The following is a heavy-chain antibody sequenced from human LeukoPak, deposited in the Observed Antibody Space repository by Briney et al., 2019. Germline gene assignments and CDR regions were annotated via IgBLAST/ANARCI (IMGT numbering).Heavy chain of an antibody. CDR1: GGSISNYY. J-gene: IGHJ5*02. D-gene: IGHD3-10*01. CDR2: IYYSGST. CDR3: ARDYYGSGNYFPFDP. V-gene: IGHV4-59*01. Sequence: SETLSLTCTVSGGSISNYYWSWIRQPPGKRLEWIGYIYYSGSTNYNPSLKSRVTISVDTSKNQFSLKLSSVTAADTAVYYCARDYYGSGNYFPFDPWGQGTLVTVSS.